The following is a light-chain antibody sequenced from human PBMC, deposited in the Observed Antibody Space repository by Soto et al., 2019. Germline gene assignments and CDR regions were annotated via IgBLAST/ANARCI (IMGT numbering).Light chain of an antibody. V-gene: IGKV3-11*01. CDR1: QSVSIN. Sequence: EIVLKQTPETLYVSQGERATHSCRASQSVSINLAWYQQKPGQAPRLLIYDASNRATGIPARFSGSGSGTDFTLTISSLGPEDFAVYCGQLRSNWPLTYVGGTKVDIK. CDR3: QLRSNWPLT. CDR2: DAS. J-gene: IGKJ4*01.